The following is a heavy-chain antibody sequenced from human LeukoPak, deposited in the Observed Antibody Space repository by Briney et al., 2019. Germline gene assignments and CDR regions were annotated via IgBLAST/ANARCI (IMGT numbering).Heavy chain of an antibody. CDR3: VKKGQADDYGKPD. CDR1: GFTFSIYD. J-gene: IGHJ4*02. CDR2: IERGVGST. V-gene: IGHV3-23*01. D-gene: IGHD4-17*01. Sequence: HPGGSLRLSCAASGFTFSIYDMSWVRQAPGKGLECVSTIERGVGSTYYADSVKGRFTVSRDNSKDTLYLQMDNLRVDDTAVYYCVKKGQADDYGKPDWGQGTLVTVSS.